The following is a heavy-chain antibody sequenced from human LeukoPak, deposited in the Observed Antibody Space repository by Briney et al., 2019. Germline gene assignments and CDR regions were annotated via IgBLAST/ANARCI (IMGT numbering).Heavy chain of an antibody. V-gene: IGHV1-8*01. J-gene: IGHJ4*02. D-gene: IGHD3-9*01. CDR3: ARGSPTVLRYFDWSRRRYFDY. CDR2: MNPNSGNT. Sequence: GASVKVSCKASGYTFTSYDINWVRQATGQGLEWMGWMNPNSGNTGYAQKFQGRVTMTRNTSISTAYMELSSLRSEDTAVYYCARGSPTVLRYFDWSRRRYFDYWGQGTLVTVSS. CDR1: GYTFTSYD.